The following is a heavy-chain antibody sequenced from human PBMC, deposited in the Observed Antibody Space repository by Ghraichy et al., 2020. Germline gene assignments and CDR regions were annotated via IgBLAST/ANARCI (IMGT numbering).Heavy chain of an antibody. CDR1: GYTLTELS. J-gene: IGHJ6*03. Sequence: ASVKVSCKVSGYTLTELSMHWVRQAPGKGLEWMGGFDPEDGETIYAQKFQGRVTMTEDTSTDTAYMELSSPRSEDTAVYYCATSYRAGSRKRGYYYYYMDVWGKGTTVTVSS. D-gene: IGHD2-2*01. CDR2: FDPEDGET. V-gene: IGHV1-24*01. CDR3: ATSYRAGSRKRGYYYYYMDV.